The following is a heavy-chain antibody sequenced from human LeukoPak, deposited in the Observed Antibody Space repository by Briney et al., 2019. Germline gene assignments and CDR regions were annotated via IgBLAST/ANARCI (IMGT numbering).Heavy chain of an antibody. V-gene: IGHV3-23*01. CDR3: AGAKWGDAFDI. D-gene: IGHD7-27*01. J-gene: IGHJ3*02. CDR1: GFTFSSNTA. Sequence: GGSLRLSCAASGFTFSSNTAMPWVRQAPGKGLEWVSTISASGSSTYYADSVKGRFAISRDNAKNSLYLQMNSLRDEDTAVYYCAGAKWGDAFDIWGQGTMVTVSS. CDR2: ISASGSST.